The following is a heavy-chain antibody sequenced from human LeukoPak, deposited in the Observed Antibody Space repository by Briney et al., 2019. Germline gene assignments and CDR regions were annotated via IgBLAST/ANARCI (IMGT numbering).Heavy chain of an antibody. V-gene: IGHV3-66*01. D-gene: IGHD6-19*01. Sequence: GGSLRLSCAASGFTFSSYAMSWVPQAPGKGLEWVSAIYSGADTYYAGSVKGRFTISRDNSKNTLYLQLNSLRAEDTAVYYCARTPSGWSYYFDYWGQGTLVTVSS. CDR2: IYSGADT. CDR1: GFTFSSYA. J-gene: IGHJ4*02. CDR3: ARTPSGWSYYFDY.